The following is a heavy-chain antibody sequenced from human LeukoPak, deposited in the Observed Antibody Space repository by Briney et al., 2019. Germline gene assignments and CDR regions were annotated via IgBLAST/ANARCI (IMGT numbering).Heavy chain of an antibody. CDR1: GGTFSSYA. CDR2: IIPIFGTA. Sequence: SVKVSCKASGGTFSSYAISWVRQAPGQGLEWMGGIIPIFGTANYAQKFQGRVTITADESTSTAYMELGSLRSEDTAVYYCARIMDYYDSSGTGYAFDIWGQGTMVTVSS. CDR3: ARIMDYYDSSGTGYAFDI. D-gene: IGHD3-22*01. V-gene: IGHV1-69*13. J-gene: IGHJ3*02.